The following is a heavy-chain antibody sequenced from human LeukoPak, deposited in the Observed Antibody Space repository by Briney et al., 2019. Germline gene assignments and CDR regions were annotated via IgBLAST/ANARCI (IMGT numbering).Heavy chain of an antibody. CDR2: IYPGDSDT. J-gene: IGHJ4*02. CDR1: GYSFTNYW. V-gene: IGHV5-51*01. CDR3: ARHVLSGDLPVAGYYFDY. D-gene: IGHD4-23*01. Sequence: GESLKISCKTSGYSFTNYWIGWVRQMPGKGLEWMGIIYPGDSDTSYSPSFQGQVTFSTDKSISTAYLQWSSLKASDTAMYYCARHVLSGDLPVAGYYFDYWGQGTLATVSS.